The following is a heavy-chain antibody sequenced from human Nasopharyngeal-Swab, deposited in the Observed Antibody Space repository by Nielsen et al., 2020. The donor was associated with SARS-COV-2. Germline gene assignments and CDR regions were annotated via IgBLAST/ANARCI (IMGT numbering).Heavy chain of an antibody. J-gene: IGHJ4*02. D-gene: IGHD3-9*01. CDR3: ARVRTKTKYYDILTGLGGYFDY. Sequence: VRQMPGKGLEWMGRINPNSGGTNYARKFQGRVTMTRDTSISTAYMELSRLRSDDTAVYYCARVRTKTKYYDILTGLGGYFDYWGQGTLVTVSS. CDR2: INPNSGGT. V-gene: IGHV1-2*06.